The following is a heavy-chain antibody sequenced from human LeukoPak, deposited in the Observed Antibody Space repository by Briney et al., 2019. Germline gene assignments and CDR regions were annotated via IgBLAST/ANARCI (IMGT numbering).Heavy chain of an antibody. CDR1: GGSISSYY. Sequence: SETLSLTCTVSGGSISSYYLTWIRQPPGKGLEWIGYIYYSGSTNYNPSLKSRVTISIDTSKNQFFLKVSSVTAADTAVYYCARDISPYYFDNWGQGTLVTVSS. J-gene: IGHJ4*02. CDR3: ARDISPYYFDN. CDR2: IYYSGST. V-gene: IGHV4-59*01.